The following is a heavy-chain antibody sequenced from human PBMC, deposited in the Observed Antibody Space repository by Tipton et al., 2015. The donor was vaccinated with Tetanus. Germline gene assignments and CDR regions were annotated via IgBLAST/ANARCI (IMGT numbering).Heavy chain of an antibody. CDR1: GFTFSSYA. CDR3: AGDADSSFTMIVVVSYGMDV. V-gene: IGHV3-30-3*01. Sequence: SLRLSCAASGFTFSSYAMHWVRQAPGKGLEWVAVISYDGSNKYYADSVRGRFTISRDNSKNTLYLQMNSLRAEDTAVYYCAGDADSSFTMIVVVSYGMDVWGQGTTVTVSS. CDR2: ISYDGSNK. D-gene: IGHD3-22*01. J-gene: IGHJ6*02.